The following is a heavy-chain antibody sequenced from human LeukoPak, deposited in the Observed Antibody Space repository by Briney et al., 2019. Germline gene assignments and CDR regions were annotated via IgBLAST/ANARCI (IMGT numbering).Heavy chain of an antibody. CDR3: ARGLFLSGYLDAFDI. V-gene: IGHV3-30*04. D-gene: IGHD3-22*01. CDR1: GFTFSSYA. Sequence: GGSLRLSCAASGFTFSSYAMHWVRQAPGKGLEWVTVIFYDEDTKYYADSVKGRFTVSRDNSKNTLYLQLSSLRAEDTAVYYCARGLFLSGYLDAFDIWGQGTVVTVSS. CDR2: IFYDEDTK. J-gene: IGHJ3*02.